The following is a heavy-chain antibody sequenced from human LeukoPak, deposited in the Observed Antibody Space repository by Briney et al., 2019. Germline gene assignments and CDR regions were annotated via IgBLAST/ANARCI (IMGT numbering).Heavy chain of an antibody. Sequence: PGGSLRLSCAASGFTFSSYAMSWVRQAPEKGLEWVSTISGSGSSTYYADPVKGRFTISRDNSKNTLYLHMNSLRPEDTAVYYCARRPAWFLKPGYFDYWGQGTLVTVSS. D-gene: IGHD1-14*01. CDR3: ARRPAWFLKPGYFDY. J-gene: IGHJ4*02. CDR1: GFTFSSYA. V-gene: IGHV3-23*01. CDR2: ISGSGSST.